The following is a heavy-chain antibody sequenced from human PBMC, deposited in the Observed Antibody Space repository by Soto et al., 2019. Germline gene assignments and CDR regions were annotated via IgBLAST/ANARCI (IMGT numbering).Heavy chain of an antibody. V-gene: IGHV1-69*02. CDR3: ARYYGSEAAFDI. CDR2: IIHILDIA. D-gene: IGHD3-10*01. J-gene: IGHJ3*02. Sequence: QVQLVQSGAEVKRPGSSVKVSCKASEDTFSSYSISWVRQAPGQGLEWMGRIIHILDIAYYAQKFQGRVTITADKSTSTVYMELSSLRSEDTAIYFCARYYGSEAAFDIWGQGTMVTVSS. CDR1: EDTFSSYS.